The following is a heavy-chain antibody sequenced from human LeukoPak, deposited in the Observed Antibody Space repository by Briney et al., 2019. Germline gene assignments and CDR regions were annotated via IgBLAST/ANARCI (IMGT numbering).Heavy chain of an antibody. Sequence: GESLKISCKASGYTFTDYWIGWVRQMPGKGLEWMGIVYPGDSDTRYSPSFQGQVTISADKSITTAYLQWSSLKASDTAMYYCAKLGAYSSSWYGFFDYWGQGTLVTVSS. D-gene: IGHD6-13*01. CDR1: GYTFTDYW. V-gene: IGHV5-51*01. CDR3: AKLGAYSSSWYGFFDY. CDR2: VYPGDSDT. J-gene: IGHJ4*02.